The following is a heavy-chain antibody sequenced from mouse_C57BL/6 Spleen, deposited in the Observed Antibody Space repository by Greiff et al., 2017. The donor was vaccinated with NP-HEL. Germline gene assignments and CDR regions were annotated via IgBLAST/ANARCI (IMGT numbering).Heavy chain of an antibody. J-gene: IGHJ2*01. D-gene: IGHD1-1*01. V-gene: IGHV1-26*01. Sequence: EVQLQQSGPELVKPGASVKISCKASGYTFTDYYMNWVKQSHGKSLEWIGDINPNNGGTSYNQKFKGKATLTVDKSSSTAYMEIRSLTSEDSAVYYGAKSLHGSSYNYFDYGGQGTTLTVSS. CDR3: AKSLHGSSYNYFDY. CDR2: INPNNGGT. CDR1: GYTFTDYY.